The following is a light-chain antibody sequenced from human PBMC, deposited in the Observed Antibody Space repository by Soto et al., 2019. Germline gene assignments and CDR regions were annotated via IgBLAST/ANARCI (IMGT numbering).Light chain of an antibody. CDR3: QQSIT. V-gene: IGKV3-20*01. J-gene: IGKJ3*01. CDR1: QSVRSSY. CDR2: GAS. Sequence: EILLTQSPGTLSLSPGERATLSCRASQSVRSSYLAWYQQKPGQAPRLLIYGASSRATGIPDRFSGSGSGTDFTLTLPRLEHEDFAVYYCQQSITFGPGTKVDIK.